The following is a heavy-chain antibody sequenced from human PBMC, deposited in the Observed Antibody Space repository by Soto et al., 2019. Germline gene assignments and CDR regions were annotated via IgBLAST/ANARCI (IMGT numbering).Heavy chain of an antibody. D-gene: IGHD2-8*01. CDR1: GYTFTSYD. CDR2: INAGNGNT. V-gene: IGHV1-3*01. J-gene: IGHJ6*03. CDR3: ARGMGDYLFYMDV. Sequence: GASVKVSCKSSGYTFTSYDMHWVRQAPGQRLEWMGWINAGNGNTKYSQKFQGRVTITRDTSASTAYMELSSLRSEDTAVYYCARGMGDYLFYMDVWGKGTTVTVSS.